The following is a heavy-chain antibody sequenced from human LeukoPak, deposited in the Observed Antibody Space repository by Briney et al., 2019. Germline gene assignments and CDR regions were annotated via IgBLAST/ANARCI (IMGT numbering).Heavy chain of an antibody. J-gene: IGHJ4*02. CDR1: GYTFTGYY. Sequence: ASVKVSCKASGYTFTGYYMHWVRQAPGQGLEWMGWINPNSGGTNYAQKFQGRVTMTRDTSISTAYMELSRLRSDDTAVYYCARASDLYDYVWGGYRYYFDNWGQGTLVTVSS. D-gene: IGHD3-16*02. V-gene: IGHV1-2*02. CDR3: ARASDLYDYVWGGYRYYFDN. CDR2: INPNSGGT.